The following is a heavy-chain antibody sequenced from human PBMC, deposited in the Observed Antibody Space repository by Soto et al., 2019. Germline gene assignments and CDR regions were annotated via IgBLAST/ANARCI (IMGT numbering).Heavy chain of an antibody. J-gene: IGHJ2*01. CDR3: AIVPYGSGSAWYVDR. V-gene: IGHV3-21*01. CDR1: GFTFSSCS. D-gene: IGHD6-19*01. CDR2: ISGDSNYI. Sequence: EVQLVESGGGLVKPGGSLRLSCIASGFTFSSCSMNWVRQAPGKGLEWVSSISGDSNYIYDADSVKGRFTISRDNAKNSLYRHIDSLRAEDTAVDYCAIVPYGSGSAWYVDRWGRGTLVTVSS.